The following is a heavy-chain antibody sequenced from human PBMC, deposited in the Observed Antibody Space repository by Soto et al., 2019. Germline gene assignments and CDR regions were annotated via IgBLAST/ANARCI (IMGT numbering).Heavy chain of an antibody. V-gene: IGHV3-30*18. J-gene: IGHJ6*02. CDR1: GFTFSSYG. D-gene: IGHD6-13*01. CDR2: ISYDGSNK. CDR3: EKDLGIAAAVGMDV. Sequence: GGSLRLSCAAAGFTFSSYGMHWVRQAPGKGLEWVAVISYDGSNKYYADSVKGRFTISRDNSKNTLYLQMNSLRAEDTAVYYCEKDLGIAAAVGMDVWGQGTTVTVS.